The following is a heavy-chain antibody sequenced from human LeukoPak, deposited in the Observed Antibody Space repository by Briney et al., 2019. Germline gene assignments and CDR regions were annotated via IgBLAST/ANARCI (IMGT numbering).Heavy chain of an antibody. CDR1: GFPFGNHW. D-gene: IGHD3-3*01. Sequence: GGSQRLSCAASGFPFGNHWMSWVRQAPGKGLEWVANINQDGTAEYYVDSVKGRFTSPRDNADNSLHLQMHSLRAEDTAVYYCARSSYYEDLFDYWGQGTLVTVSS. CDR2: INQDGTAE. V-gene: IGHV3-7*01. J-gene: IGHJ4*02. CDR3: ARSSYYEDLFDY.